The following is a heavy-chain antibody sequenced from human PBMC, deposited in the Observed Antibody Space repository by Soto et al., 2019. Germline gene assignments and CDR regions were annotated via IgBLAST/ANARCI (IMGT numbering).Heavy chain of an antibody. J-gene: IGHJ4*01. CDR1: SFTFSSFA. CDR3: VSAPAKTAIDT. Sequence: GGSLRLACSGASFTFSSFARKWVRQAPGKGLVWVSAISGSGDSTYYADSVKGRFTISRDNAKNTLYLQMDSLRAEDTAVYYFVSAPAKTAIDTWGLESLLTISS. CDR2: ISGSGDST. D-gene: IGHD1-26*01. V-gene: IGHV3-23*01.